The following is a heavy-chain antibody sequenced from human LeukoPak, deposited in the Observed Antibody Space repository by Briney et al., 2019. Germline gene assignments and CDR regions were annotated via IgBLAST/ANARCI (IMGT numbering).Heavy chain of an antibody. D-gene: IGHD4-17*01. Sequence: GGSLRLSCAASEFTVSSNYMSWVRQAPGKGLEWVSVIYSGGSTYYADSVKGRFTISRDNSKNTLYLQMNSLRAEDTAVYYCARGQLTTSSWFDPWGQGTLVTVSS. CDR2: IYSGGST. CDR1: EFTVSSNY. V-gene: IGHV3-53*01. J-gene: IGHJ5*02. CDR3: ARGQLTTSSWFDP.